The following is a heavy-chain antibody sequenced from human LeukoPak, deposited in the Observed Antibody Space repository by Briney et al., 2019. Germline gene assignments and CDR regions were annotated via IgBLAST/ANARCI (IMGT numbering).Heavy chain of an antibody. V-gene: IGHV4-39*01. Sequence: SETLSLPCTVSGDSISSGHYYWGWIRQPPGKGLEWSGYIYYGENIYNHPSLQSHLTLSIDTSNSQSSMKLTSLTADAPAVHYCARRDDSSGYHKIGDYWGQGNLVTVSS. D-gene: IGHD3-22*01. J-gene: IGHJ4*02. CDR3: ARRDDSSGYHKIGDY. CDR1: GDSISSGHYY. CDR2: IYYGENI.